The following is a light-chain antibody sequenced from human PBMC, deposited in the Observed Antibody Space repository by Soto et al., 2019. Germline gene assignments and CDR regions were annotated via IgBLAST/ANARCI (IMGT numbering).Light chain of an antibody. CDR3: QQRSNWPRT. CDR1: QSVSTY. J-gene: IGKJ1*01. V-gene: IGKV3-11*01. Sequence: EIVLTQSPATLSLSPGERDTLSCRASQSVSTYLAWYQQKPGQAPRLLIYDASTRATGIPARFSGSGSGTDFTLTISSLEPEDFAVYYCQQRSNWPRTFGQGTKVEIK. CDR2: DAS.